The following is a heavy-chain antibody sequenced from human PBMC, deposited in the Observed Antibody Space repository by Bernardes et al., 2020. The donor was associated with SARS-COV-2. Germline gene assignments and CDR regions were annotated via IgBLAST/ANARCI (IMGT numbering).Heavy chain of an antibody. V-gene: IGHV3-53*01. D-gene: IGHD3-16*02. CDR2: LYRGGTT. CDR3: AKAHYDYIWGSYRYYNRDFDY. Sequence: GGSLRLSCAVSGFTVSSNHMNWVRQAPGKGLEWVSVLYRGGTTNYADSVKGRFTISRDQSKNTLYLQMNSLRAEDAAVYYCAKAHYDYIWGSYRYYNRDFDYWGQGTLVTVSS. J-gene: IGHJ4*02. CDR1: GFTVSSNH.